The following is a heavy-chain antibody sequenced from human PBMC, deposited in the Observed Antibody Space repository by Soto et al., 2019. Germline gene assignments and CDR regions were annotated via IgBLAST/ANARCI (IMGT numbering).Heavy chain of an antibody. CDR3: TTDHLGYYYDSSGYYHFDY. CDR2: IKSKTDGGTT. V-gene: IGHV3-15*07. J-gene: IGHJ4*02. CDR1: GFTFSNAW. Sequence: GGSLRLSCAASGFTFSNAWMNWVRQAPGKGLEWVGRIKSKTDGGTTDYAAPVKGRFTISRDDSKNTLYLQMNSLKTEDTAVYYCTTDHLGYYYDSSGYYHFDYWGQGTLVTVSS. D-gene: IGHD3-22*01.